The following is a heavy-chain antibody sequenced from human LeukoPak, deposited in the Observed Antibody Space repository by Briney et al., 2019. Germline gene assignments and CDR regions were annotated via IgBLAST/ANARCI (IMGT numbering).Heavy chain of an antibody. D-gene: IGHD3-10*01. CDR3: GKLFYSSGMYHFDY. CDR1: GFTFSTYS. J-gene: IGHJ4*02. V-gene: IGHV3-23*01. Sequence: GGSLRLSCAASGFTFSTYSMNWVRQAPGKGLEWVSTISGSGGGTYYADSVKGRFTISRDNSKNTLYLQMNSLRAEDTAVFYCGKLFYSSGMYHFDYWGQGTLVTVSS. CDR2: ISGSGGGT.